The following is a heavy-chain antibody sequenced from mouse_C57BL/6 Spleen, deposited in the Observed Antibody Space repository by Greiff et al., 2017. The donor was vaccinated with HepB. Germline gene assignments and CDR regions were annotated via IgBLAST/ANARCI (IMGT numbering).Heavy chain of an antibody. CDR1: GYTFTSYW. CDR3: ARQLRGPFAY. V-gene: IGHV1-59*01. CDR2: IDPSDSYT. Sequence: VQLQQSGAELVRPGTSVKLSCKASGYTFTSYWMHWVKQRPGQGLEWIGVIDPSDSYTNYNQKFKGKATLTVDTSSSTAYMQLSSLTSEDSAVYYCARQLRGPFAYWGQGTLVTVSA. J-gene: IGHJ3*01. D-gene: IGHD3-2*02.